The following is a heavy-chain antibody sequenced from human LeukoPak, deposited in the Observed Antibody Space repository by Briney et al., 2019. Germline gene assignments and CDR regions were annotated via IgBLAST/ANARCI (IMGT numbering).Heavy chain of an antibody. CDR2: TYPADSDT. CDR3: ARGINDEYFQS. J-gene: IGHJ1*01. V-gene: IGHV5-51*01. Sequence: PGESLKISCKDSPYYFINFWIGWVRQMPGKGLEWMGITYPADSDTRYNPSFQGHVTISADRSASTAYLQWHSLKASDTAIYYCARGINDEYFQSWGQGTLVTVSS. CDR1: PYYFINFW. D-gene: IGHD2/OR15-2a*01.